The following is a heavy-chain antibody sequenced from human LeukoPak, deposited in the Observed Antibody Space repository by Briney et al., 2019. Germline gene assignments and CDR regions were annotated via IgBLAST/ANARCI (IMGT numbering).Heavy chain of an antibody. V-gene: IGHV3-30*18. D-gene: IGHD3-9*01. CDR3: ANLEVLRYFDWSEALFDY. CDR1: GFTFSSYG. CDR2: ISYDGSNK. J-gene: IGHJ4*02. Sequence: GGSLRLSCAASGFTFSSYGMHWVRQAPGKGLEWVAVISYDGSNKYYADSVKGRFTIPRDNSKNTLYLQMNSLRAEDTAVYYCANLEVLRYFDWSEALFDYWGQGTLVTVSS.